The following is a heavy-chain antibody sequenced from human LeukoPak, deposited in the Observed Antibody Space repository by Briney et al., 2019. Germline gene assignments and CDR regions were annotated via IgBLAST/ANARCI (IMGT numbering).Heavy chain of an antibody. D-gene: IGHD2-15*01. CDR3: ARSYCSGGSCFYGGNNWFDP. CDR2: IYHSGST. V-gene: IGHV4-38-2*01. Sequence: SETLSLTCAVSGYSISSGYYWGWIRQPPGKGLEWIGSIYHSGSTYYNPSVKSRVTISVDTSKNQFSLKLSSVTAADTAVYYCARSYCSGGSCFYGGNNWFDPWGQGTLVTVSS. CDR1: GYSISSGYY. J-gene: IGHJ5*02.